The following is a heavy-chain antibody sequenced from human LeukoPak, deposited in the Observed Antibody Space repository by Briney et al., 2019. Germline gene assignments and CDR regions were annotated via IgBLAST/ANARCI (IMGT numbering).Heavy chain of an antibody. CDR2: IYTSGST. CDR1: GGSISSGSYY. D-gene: IGHD4-17*01. J-gene: IGHJ4*02. Sequence: PSQTLSLTCTVSGGSISSGSYYWSWIRQPAGKGLEWIGRIYTSGSTNYNPSLKSRVTISVDTSKNQFSLKLSSVTAADTAVYYCARSDAVTTPSDFDYWGQGTLVTVSS. CDR3: ARSDAVTTPSDFDY. V-gene: IGHV4-61*02.